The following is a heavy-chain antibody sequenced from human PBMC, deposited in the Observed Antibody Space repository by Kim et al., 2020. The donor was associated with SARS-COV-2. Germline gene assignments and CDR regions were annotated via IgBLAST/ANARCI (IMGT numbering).Heavy chain of an antibody. Sequence: GGSLRLSCAASGFTFSSYSMNWVRQAPGKGLEWVSYISSSSSTIYYADSVKGRFTISRDNAKNSLYLQMNSLRDEDTAVYYCARAYYVWGSYPFPPYWYFDLWGRGTLVTVSS. CDR2: ISSSSSTI. CDR3: ARAYYVWGSYPFPPYWYFDL. CDR1: GFTFSSYS. D-gene: IGHD3-16*01. J-gene: IGHJ2*01. V-gene: IGHV3-48*02.